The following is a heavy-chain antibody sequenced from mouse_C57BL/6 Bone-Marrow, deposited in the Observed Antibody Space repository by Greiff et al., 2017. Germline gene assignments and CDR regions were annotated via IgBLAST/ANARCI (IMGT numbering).Heavy chain of an antibody. V-gene: IGHV1-82*01. D-gene: IGHD1-1*01. CDR3: ASCYGCSYGFAY. J-gene: IGHJ3*01. Sequence: QVQLKQSGPELVKPGASVKISCKASGYAFSSSWMNWVKQRPGKGLEWIGRIYPGDGDTNYNGKFKGKATLTADKSSSTAYMQLSSLTSEDSAVYFCASCYGCSYGFAYWGQGTLVTVSA. CDR2: IYPGDGDT. CDR1: GYAFSSSW.